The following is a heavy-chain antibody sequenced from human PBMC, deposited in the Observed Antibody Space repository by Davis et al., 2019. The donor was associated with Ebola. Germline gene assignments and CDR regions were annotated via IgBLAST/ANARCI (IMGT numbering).Heavy chain of an antibody. CDR3: ARGMDSSDYDYNWGSYRSYWYLDL. CDR2: INPHNGNT. J-gene: IGHJ2*01. CDR1: GYTFTSYG. Sequence: ASVKVSCKASGYTFTSYGITWVRQAPGQGLEWMGWINPHNGNTNYAQNVQGRVTMTTDTSTSTAYMELRSLRSDDTAVYYCARGMDSSDYDYNWGSYRSYWYLDLWGRGTLVTVSS. V-gene: IGHV1-18*04. D-gene: IGHD3-16*02.